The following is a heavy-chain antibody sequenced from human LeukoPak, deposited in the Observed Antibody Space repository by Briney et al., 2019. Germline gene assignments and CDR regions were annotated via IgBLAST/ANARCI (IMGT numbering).Heavy chain of an antibody. CDR3: ARVKWRGPTSSGWLDY. V-gene: IGHV6-1*01. Sequence: SQTLSLACAISGDSVSSNSAAWNWIRQYPSRGLEWLGRTYYRSNWYNDYAVSVKSRITINPDTSKNQLSLQLNSVTPEDTAVYYCARVKWRGPTSSGWLDYWGQGTLVTVSS. CDR1: GDSVSSNSAA. J-gene: IGHJ4*02. D-gene: IGHD6-19*01. CDR2: TYYRSNWYN.